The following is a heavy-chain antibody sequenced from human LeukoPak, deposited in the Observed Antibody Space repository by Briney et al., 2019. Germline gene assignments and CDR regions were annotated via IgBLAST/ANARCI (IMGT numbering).Heavy chain of an antibody. V-gene: IGHV1-69*13. CDR3: ARVSYYGSGRPRWFDP. D-gene: IGHD3-10*01. J-gene: IGHJ5*02. CDR1: GGTFSSYA. CDR2: IIPIFGTA. Sequence: GASVKVSCKASGGTFSSYAISWVRQAPGQGLEWMGGIIPIFGTANYAQKFQGRVTITADESTSTAYMELSSLRSEDTAVYYCARVSYYGSGRPRWFDPWGQGTLVTVSS.